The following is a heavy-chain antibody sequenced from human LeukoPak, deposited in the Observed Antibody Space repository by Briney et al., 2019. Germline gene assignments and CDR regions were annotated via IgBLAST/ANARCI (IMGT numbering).Heavy chain of an antibody. CDR1: GFTSYNHG. J-gene: IGHJ6*02. V-gene: IGHV3-30*18. CDR3: AKELRYFDWTYGMDV. CDR2: ISYDGSHK. Sequence: GGSLRLSCAASGFTSYNHGMHWVRQAPGKGLEWMAFISYDGSHKYYAASVQGRFTISRDNSRNTLYLQMNSLRAEDTAVYYCAKELRYFDWTYGMDVWGQGTTVTVSS. D-gene: IGHD3-9*01.